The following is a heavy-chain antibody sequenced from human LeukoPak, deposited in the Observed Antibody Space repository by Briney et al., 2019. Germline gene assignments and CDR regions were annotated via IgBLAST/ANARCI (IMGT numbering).Heavy chain of an antibody. CDR2: IQHAGTAK. CDR3: ATYSTRNAREFQS. Sequence: GGSLRLSCAGSGFTFSNYWMNWVRQAPGKGLEWVANIQHAGTAKSYVDSVRGRFTISRDNAKNSVFLQMNSLRLEDTAVYYCATYSTRNAREFQSWGQGTLVTVSS. J-gene: IGHJ1*01. V-gene: IGHV3-7*01. D-gene: IGHD4-11*01. CDR1: GFTFSNYW.